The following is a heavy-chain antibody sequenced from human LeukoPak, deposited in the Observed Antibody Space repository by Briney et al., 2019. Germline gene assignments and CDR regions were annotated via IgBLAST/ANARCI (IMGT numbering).Heavy chain of an antibody. CDR1: GFTFSNYA. CDR3: AKDQSLDGGNVRGYFDP. J-gene: IGHJ5*02. V-gene: IGHV3-23*01. CDR2: MSGSGSIT. D-gene: IGHD4-23*01. Sequence: PGGSLRLSCAASGFTFSNYAMNWVRQTPGKGLEWVSVMSGSGSITYYADSVKGRFTISRDNSKSTVYLQMNSLRAEDTGIYYCAKDQSLDGGNVRGYFDPWGQGTLVTVSS.